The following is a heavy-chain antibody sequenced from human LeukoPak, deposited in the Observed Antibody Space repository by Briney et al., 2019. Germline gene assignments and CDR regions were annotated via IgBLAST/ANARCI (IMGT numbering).Heavy chain of an antibody. CDR3: TKDLPLSGAKFFQH. CDR2: IKSKIDGGTT. J-gene: IGHJ1*01. D-gene: IGHD6-25*01. CDR1: GLTFSDAW. Sequence: SGGSLRLSCTVSGLTFSDAWLTWVRQAPGKGLEWVGHIKSKIDGGTTQYAAPVKDKFTISRDESKNALHLQMNSLKTEDTAVYFCTKDLPLSGAKFFQHWGQGTLVTVSS. V-gene: IGHV3-15*01.